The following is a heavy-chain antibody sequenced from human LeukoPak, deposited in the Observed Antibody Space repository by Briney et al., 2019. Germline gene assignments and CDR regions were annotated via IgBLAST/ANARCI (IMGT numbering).Heavy chain of an antibody. CDR3: ARVVGGTNWFDP. D-gene: IGHD1-26*01. CDR2: INSDGSST. Sequence: EGSLRLSRAASGFTFSSYWMHWVRQAPGKGLGWVSHINSDGSSTSYADSVKGPYTISRDNAKNTLYLHMNSLRAEDTAVYYCARVVGGTNWFDPWGQGTLVTVSS. CDR1: GFTFSSYW. J-gene: IGHJ5*02. V-gene: IGHV3-74*01.